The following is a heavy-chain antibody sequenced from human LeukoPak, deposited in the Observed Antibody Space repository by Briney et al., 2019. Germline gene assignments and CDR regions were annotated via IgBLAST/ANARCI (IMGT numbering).Heavy chain of an antibody. CDR1: GGTFISYT. CDR2: IIPILGIA. V-gene: IGHV1-69*04. Sequence: ASVKVSCKASGGTFISYTISWVRQAPGQGREWMGRIIPILGIANYAQKFQGRVTITADKSTSTAYMELSSLRSEDTAVYYCAREKTGTKYYFDYWGQGTLVTVSS. D-gene: IGHD1-7*01. CDR3: AREKTGTKYYFDY. J-gene: IGHJ4*02.